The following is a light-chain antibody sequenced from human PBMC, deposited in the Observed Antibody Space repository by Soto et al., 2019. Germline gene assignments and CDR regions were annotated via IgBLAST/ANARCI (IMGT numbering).Light chain of an antibody. J-gene: IGKJ5*01. V-gene: IGKV3-15*01. Sequence: EIVLTQSPATLSVSPGERVPLSCRASQSISSKLGWYQQRPGQAPRLLIYGASTRATGIPARFSGSGSGTEFTRIFSSVQSEDFSFYYCQRYDTWRRISFGQGTRLEIK. CDR2: GAS. CDR3: QRYDTWRRIS. CDR1: QSISSK.